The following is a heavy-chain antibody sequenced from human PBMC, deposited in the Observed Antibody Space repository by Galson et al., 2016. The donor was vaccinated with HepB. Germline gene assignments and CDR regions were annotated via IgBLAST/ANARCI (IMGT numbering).Heavy chain of an antibody. V-gene: IGHV3-21*06. D-gene: IGHD4-11*01. Sequence: SLRLSCAASGFTFSTYDMNWVRKAPGKGLEWVSSIGPTGSNKHSADSVKGRIAISRDNAKNSMYLQLNSLRDEDTAVYYCTRGGLQYYFDCWGQGALVTVSS. CDR1: GFTFSTYD. CDR2: IGPTGSNK. CDR3: TRGGLQYYFDC. J-gene: IGHJ4*02.